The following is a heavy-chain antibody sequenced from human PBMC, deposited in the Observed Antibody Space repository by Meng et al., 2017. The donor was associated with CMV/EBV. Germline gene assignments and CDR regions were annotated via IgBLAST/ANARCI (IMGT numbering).Heavy chain of an antibody. V-gene: IGHV4-39*01. CDR1: GGPISSSSYY. Sequence: SETLSLTCTVSGGPISSSSYYWGWIRQPPGKGLEWIGSIYYSGSTYYNPSLKSRVTISVDTSKNQFSLKLSSVTAADTAVYYCARPHLEWLFGDAFDIWGQGTMVTVSS. J-gene: IGHJ3*02. D-gene: IGHD3-3*01. CDR2: IYYSGST. CDR3: ARPHLEWLFGDAFDI.